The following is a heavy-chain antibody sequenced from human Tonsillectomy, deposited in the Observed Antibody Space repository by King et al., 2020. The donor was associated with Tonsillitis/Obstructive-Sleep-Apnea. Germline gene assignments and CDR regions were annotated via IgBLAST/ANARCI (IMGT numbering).Heavy chain of an antibody. CDR3: ARDRENTSSWVAFDI. D-gene: IGHD6-13*01. CDR1: GFTVSSNY. J-gene: IGHJ3*02. V-gene: IGHV3-53*04. CDR2: LYSGGST. Sequence: VQLVESGGGWVQPGGSLRLSCAASGFTVSSNYMNWVRQAPGKGLEWVSLLYSGGSTYYADSVKGRFTISRDNSKNTLYLQMNSLRAEDTAVYYCARDRENTSSWVAFDIWGQETMVTVSS.